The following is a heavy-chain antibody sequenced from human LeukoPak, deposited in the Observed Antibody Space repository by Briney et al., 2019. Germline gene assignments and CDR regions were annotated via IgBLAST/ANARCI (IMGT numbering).Heavy chain of an antibody. CDR3: ARDYCSGGSCYFDY. Sequence: GASVKVSCKASGYTFTSYYTHWVRQAPGQGLEWMGIINPSGGSTSDAQKFQDRVTMTRDTSTSTVYMELSSLRSEDTAVYYCARDYCSGGSCYFDYWGQGTLVTVSS. J-gene: IGHJ4*02. D-gene: IGHD2-15*01. CDR1: GYTFTSYY. V-gene: IGHV1-46*01. CDR2: INPSGGST.